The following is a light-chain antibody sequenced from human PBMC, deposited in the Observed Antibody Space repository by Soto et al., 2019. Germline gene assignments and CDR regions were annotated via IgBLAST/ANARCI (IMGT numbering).Light chain of an antibody. V-gene: IGKV3-20*01. CDR2: AS. J-gene: IGKJ3*01. CDR1: QSVSDSY. Sequence: EIVVTQSPGTLSLSPGDRATLYCRASQSVSDSYLAWYQQKPGQAPRLLIYASSRATGIPDRFSGSGSGTDVTLTISRLEPEDFAVYYCQHYGTSAMFGPGTKVDIK. CDR3: QHYGTSAM.